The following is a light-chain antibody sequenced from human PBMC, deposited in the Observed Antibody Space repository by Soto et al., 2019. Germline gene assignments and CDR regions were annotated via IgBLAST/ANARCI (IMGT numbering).Light chain of an antibody. V-gene: IGKV3-15*01. CDR3: QHYNDWPQT. Sequence: EIVMTQSPATLSLSPGERSTLSCRASQSVSTNLAWYQQIPGQAPRLLIYGASTRATGIPARFSGSGSGTEFTLAISSLQSEDFAVYYCQHYNDWPQTFGLGTKVDIK. CDR1: QSVSTN. J-gene: IGKJ1*01. CDR2: GAS.